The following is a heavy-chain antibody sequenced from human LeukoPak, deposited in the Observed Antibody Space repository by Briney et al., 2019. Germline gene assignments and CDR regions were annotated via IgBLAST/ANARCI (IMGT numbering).Heavy chain of an antibody. CDR1: GYTFTSYD. CDR3: ARGAYCGGDCYPQSPDYYYYGMDV. J-gene: IGHJ6*02. Sequence: ASVKVSCKASGYTFTSYDINWVRQATGQGLEWMGWMNPNSGNTGYAQKFQGRVTMTRNTSISTAYMELSSLRSEDTAVYYCARGAYCGGDCYPQSPDYYYYGMDVWGQGTTVTVSS. CDR2: MNPNSGNT. D-gene: IGHD2-21*02. V-gene: IGHV1-8*01.